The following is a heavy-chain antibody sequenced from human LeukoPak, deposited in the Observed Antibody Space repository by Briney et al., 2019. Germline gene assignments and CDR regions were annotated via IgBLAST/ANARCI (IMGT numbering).Heavy chain of an antibody. CDR2: IWYDGSKK. J-gene: IGHJ4*02. CDR1: GYTFSRHG. V-gene: IGHV3-33*01. D-gene: IGHD1-7*01. CDR3: ARVYGTTVDY. Sequence: GRSLRLSCAASGYTFSRHGLHWVRQAPGKGLEWVAVIWYDGSKKYYADSVKGRFTVSRDNSQNTLYLQMDSVRAEDTAVYYCARVYGTTVDYWGQGTLVTVSS.